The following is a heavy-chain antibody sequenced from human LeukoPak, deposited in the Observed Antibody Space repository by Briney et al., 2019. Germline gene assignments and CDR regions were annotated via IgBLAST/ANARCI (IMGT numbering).Heavy chain of an antibody. V-gene: IGHV1-69*13. J-gene: IGHJ4*02. CDR3: ARAYSGYDFFDY. CDR1: GGTFSRYA. Sequence: SVKVSYKASGGTFSRYAISWVRQAPGQGLEWMGGIIPIFGTASYAQKFQGRVTITADESTSTAYMEVSSLRSEDTAVYYCARAYSGYDFFDYWGQGILVTVSS. CDR2: IIPIFGTA. D-gene: IGHD5-12*01.